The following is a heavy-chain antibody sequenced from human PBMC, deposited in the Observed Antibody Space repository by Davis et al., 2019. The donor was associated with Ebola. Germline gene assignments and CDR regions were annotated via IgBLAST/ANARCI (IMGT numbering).Heavy chain of an antibody. CDR2: IYTGGST. D-gene: IGHD1-20*01. Sequence: GESLKISCAASGFTVISNYMSWVRQAPGKGLEWVSVIYTGGSTYYADSVKGRFTISRDNSKNTLYLQMNSLRAEDTAVYYCAKDRLTGRPRLGMDVWGQGTTVTVSS. J-gene: IGHJ6*02. CDR3: AKDRLTGRPRLGMDV. CDR1: GFTVISNY. V-gene: IGHV3-66*01.